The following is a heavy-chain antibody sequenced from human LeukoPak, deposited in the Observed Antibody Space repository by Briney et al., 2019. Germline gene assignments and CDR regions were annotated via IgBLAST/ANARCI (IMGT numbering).Heavy chain of an antibody. D-gene: IGHD6-6*01. J-gene: IGHJ5*02. Sequence: SETLSLTCAVYGGSFSGYYWSWIRQPPGKGLEWIGEINHSGSTNYNPPLKSRVTISVDTSKNQFSLKLSSVTAADTAVYYCARSGAEQPVRRHNWFDPWGQGTLVTVSS. CDR3: ARSGAEQPVRRHNWFDP. CDR2: INHSGST. CDR1: GGSFSGYY. V-gene: IGHV4-34*01.